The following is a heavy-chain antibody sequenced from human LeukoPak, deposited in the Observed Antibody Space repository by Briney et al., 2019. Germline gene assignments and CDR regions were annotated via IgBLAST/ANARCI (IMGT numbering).Heavy chain of an antibody. Sequence: ASVKVPCKASGGTFSSYAISWVRQAPGQGLEWMGGIIPIFGTANYAQKFQGRVTITADESTSTAYMELSSLRSKDTAVYYCATEYGSGSYYGDYWGQGTLVTVSS. CDR1: GGTFSSYA. J-gene: IGHJ4*02. D-gene: IGHD3-10*01. CDR3: ATEYGSGSYYGDY. V-gene: IGHV1-69*13. CDR2: IIPIFGTA.